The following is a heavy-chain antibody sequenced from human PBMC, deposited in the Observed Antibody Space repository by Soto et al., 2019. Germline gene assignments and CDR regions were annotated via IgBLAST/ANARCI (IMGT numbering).Heavy chain of an antibody. CDR2: IASRSNYI. J-gene: IGHJ6*02. CDR1: GFTFSDYN. D-gene: IGHD2-21*01. V-gene: IGHV3-21*02. CDR3: ARNRRIAVEMDV. Sequence: EVQLVESGGGLVKPGGSLRLSCVASGFTFSDYNMNWLRQTPGKGLEWVSSIASRSNYIYYADSLKGRFTVSRDNARNALYRQVDNLRAEDTAVYYCARNRRIAVEMDVWGQGTTVTVSS.